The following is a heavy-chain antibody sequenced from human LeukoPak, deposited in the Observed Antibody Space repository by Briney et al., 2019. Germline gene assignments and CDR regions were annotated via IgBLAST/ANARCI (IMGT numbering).Heavy chain of an antibody. J-gene: IGHJ4*02. CDR1: GVSINTCCYY. D-gene: IGHD5-18*01. CDR3: ARGRSYGFDFDS. V-gene: IGHV4-61*01. CDR2: KYYSGST. Sequence: SETLSLTCDVSGVSINTCCYYWTWIPQPPGKGLEWIGYKYYSGSTRHNSSLRSRLTISLDTSKNQFSLRLTSVTAADTAVYYCARGRSYGFDFDSWGPGTLVIVSS.